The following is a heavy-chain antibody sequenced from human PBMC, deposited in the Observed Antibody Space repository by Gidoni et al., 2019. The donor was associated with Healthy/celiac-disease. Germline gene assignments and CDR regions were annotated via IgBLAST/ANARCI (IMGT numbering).Heavy chain of an antibody. Sequence: QVQLVQSGAEVKKPGSSVKVSCKASGGTFSRYPISGVRQAPGHGREWMGRIIPILGIANYAQKFQARVTITADKSTSTAYMELSSLRSEDTAVYSCAREVSRGYCSGGSCYRGGFDPWGQGTLVTVSS. CDR2: IIPILGIA. CDR1: GGTFSRYP. D-gene: IGHD2-15*01. V-gene: IGHV1-69*04. J-gene: IGHJ5*02. CDR3: AREVSRGYCSGGSCYRGGFDP.